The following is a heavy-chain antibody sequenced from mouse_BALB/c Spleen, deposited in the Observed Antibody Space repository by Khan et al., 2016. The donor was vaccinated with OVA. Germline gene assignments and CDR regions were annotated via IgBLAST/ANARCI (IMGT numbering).Heavy chain of an antibody. D-gene: IGHD2-10*01. CDR3: TRPSYYGNPWFTY. Sequence: EVMLVESGGGLVKPGGSLKLSCEVSGFAFNSYDISWVRQTPEKRLEWVATISSPGSYTYYPDSVKGRFTISRDTARNTLYLQMSSLRSEDTALYYCTRPSYYGNPWFTYWGQGTLVTVSA. J-gene: IGHJ3*01. CDR2: ISSPGSYT. CDR1: GFAFNSYD. V-gene: IGHV5-9*02.